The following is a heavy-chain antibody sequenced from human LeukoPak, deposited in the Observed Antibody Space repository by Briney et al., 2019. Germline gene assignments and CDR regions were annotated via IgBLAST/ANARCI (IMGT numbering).Heavy chain of an antibody. CDR3: AKDSGADGAFDI. CDR1: GFTFSSYG. Sequence: PGRSLRLSCAASGFTFSSYGMHWVRQAPGKGLEWVAVILYDGSKKYYADSVKGRFTISRDNSKNTLYLQMNSLRAEDTAVYYCAKDSGADGAFDIWGQGTMVTVSS. V-gene: IGHV3-30*18. CDR2: ILYDGSKK. D-gene: IGHD1-1*01. J-gene: IGHJ3*02.